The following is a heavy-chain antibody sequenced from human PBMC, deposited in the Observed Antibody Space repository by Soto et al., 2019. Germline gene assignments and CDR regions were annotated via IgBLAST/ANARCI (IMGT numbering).Heavy chain of an antibody. J-gene: IGHJ5*02. D-gene: IGHD3-3*01. CDR2: IYYSGST. Sequence: SETLSLTCTVSGGSISSYYWSWIRQPPGKGLEWIGYIYYSGSTNYNPSLKSRVTISVDTSKNQFSLKLSSVTAADTAVYYCARGSQGSGYDFWSGYYINWFDPWGQGTLVTVSS. CDR3: ARGSQGSGYDFWSGYYINWFDP. V-gene: IGHV4-59*01. CDR1: GGSISSYY.